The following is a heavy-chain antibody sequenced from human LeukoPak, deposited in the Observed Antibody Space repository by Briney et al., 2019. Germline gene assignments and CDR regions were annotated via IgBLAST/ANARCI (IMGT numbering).Heavy chain of an antibody. D-gene: IGHD3-3*01. J-gene: IGHJ4*02. V-gene: IGHV3-30*07. CDR3: AKQYYNFWSGWVN. CDR1: GLSLSNYP. Sequence: LPGGSLRLSCEASGLSLSNYPMHWVRQAPGKGLEWITLITYDGAFDGGKTYYADSVKGRFTISRDNSRNTLYLQMNSLRVEDTAVHYCAKQYYNFWSGWVNWGQGTLVTVSS. CDR2: ITYDGAFDGGKT.